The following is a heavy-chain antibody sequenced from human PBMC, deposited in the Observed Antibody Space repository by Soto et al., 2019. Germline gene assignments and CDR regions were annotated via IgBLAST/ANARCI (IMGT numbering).Heavy chain of an antibody. V-gene: IGHV3-48*03. Sequence: GGSLRLSCAASGFTFSTYEMNWVRQAPGKGLEWISYISSSGSIIFYAESVEGRFTISRDNAKKSLYLQMNSLRAEDTAVYYCARDLYDSSGYCPFDYWGQGTLVT. D-gene: IGHD3-22*01. CDR3: ARDLYDSSGYCPFDY. CDR2: ISSSGSII. CDR1: GFTFSTYE. J-gene: IGHJ4*02.